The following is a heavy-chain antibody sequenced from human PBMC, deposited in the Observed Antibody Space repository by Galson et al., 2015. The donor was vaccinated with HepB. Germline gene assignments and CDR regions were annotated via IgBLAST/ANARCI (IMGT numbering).Heavy chain of an antibody. D-gene: IGHD3-3*01. Sequence: SLRLSCAGSGFVFSSYIFNWVRQAPGTGLEWLSSISSGGTYKHYAASVRGRFTISRDDAGNSVTLHMTSLRGEDTAVYYCAKSFNANFWSDYRPDVFDVWGQGTAVTVSP. CDR2: ISSGGTYK. J-gene: IGHJ3*01. CDR3: AKSFNANFWSDYRPDVFDV. V-gene: IGHV3-21*01. CDR1: GFVFSSYI.